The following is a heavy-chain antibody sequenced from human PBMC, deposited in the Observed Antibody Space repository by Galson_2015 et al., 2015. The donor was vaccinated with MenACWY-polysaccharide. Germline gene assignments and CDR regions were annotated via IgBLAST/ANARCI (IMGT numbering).Heavy chain of an antibody. J-gene: IGHJ4*02. D-gene: IGHD5-18*01. V-gene: IGHV3-48*03. CDR1: GFTFSSYE. Sequence: SLRLSCAASGFTFSSYEKNWVRQAPGKGLEWVSYISSSGSTIYYADSVKGRFTISRDNAKNSLYLQMNSLRAEDTAVYYCARGRGGYSYGGGGIIDYWGQGTLVTVSS. CDR2: ISSSGSTI. CDR3: ARGRGGYSYGGGGIIDY.